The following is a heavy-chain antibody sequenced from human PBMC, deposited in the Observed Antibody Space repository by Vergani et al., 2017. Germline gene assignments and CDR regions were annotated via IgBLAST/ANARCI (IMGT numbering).Heavy chain of an antibody. CDR1: GGTFSSYA. Sequence: QVQLVQSGAEVKKPGSSVKVSCKASGGTFSSYAISWVRQAPGQGLEWMGGVIPIFGTANYAQKSQGSVTTTADESTSTAYMELSSLRSEHTAVYYCAAFSVDTAMVRDIYYYYGMDVWGQGTTVTVSS. V-gene: IGHV1-69*12. CDR3: AAFSVDTAMVRDIYYYYGMDV. D-gene: IGHD5-18*01. J-gene: IGHJ6*02. CDR2: VIPIFGTA.